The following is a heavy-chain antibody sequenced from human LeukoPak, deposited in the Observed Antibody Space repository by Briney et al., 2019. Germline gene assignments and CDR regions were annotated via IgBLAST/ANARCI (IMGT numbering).Heavy chain of an antibody. CDR2: MYYSGST. D-gene: IGHD6-6*01. Sequence: SETLSLTCTVSGGSISSYYWSWIRQPPGKGLEWIGYMYYSGSTNYNPSLKSRVTISVDTSKNQFSLNLSSVTAADTAVYFCATCHPPWDSSSSGFGYWGQGTLVTVSS. CDR3: ATCHPPWDSSSSGFGY. J-gene: IGHJ4*02. CDR1: GGSISSYY. V-gene: IGHV4-59*08.